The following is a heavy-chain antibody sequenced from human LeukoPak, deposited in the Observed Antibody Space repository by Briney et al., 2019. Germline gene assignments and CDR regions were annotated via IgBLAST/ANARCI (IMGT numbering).Heavy chain of an antibody. J-gene: IGHJ4*02. D-gene: IGHD4-23*01. V-gene: IGHV4-30-4*01. CDR2: IYYSGST. CDR3: ARDRRRHIYDYGGNDY. CDR1: GGSLSSGDYY. Sequence: SETLSLTCTVSGGSLSSGDYYWSWIRQPPGKGLEWIGYIYYSGSTYYNPSLKSRVTISVDTSKNQFSLKLSSVTAADTAVYYCARDRRRHIYDYGGNDYWGQGTLVTVSS.